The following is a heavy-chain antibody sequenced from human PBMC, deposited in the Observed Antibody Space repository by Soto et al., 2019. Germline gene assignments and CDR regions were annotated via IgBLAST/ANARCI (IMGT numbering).Heavy chain of an antibody. CDR3: ARGYSSSPTGY. CDR1: GYTFTSYA. J-gene: IGHJ4*02. CDR2: INAGNGNT. V-gene: IGHV1-3*01. D-gene: IGHD6-6*01. Sequence: QVQLVQSGAEVKKPGASVKVSCKASGYTFTSYAMHWVRQAPGQRLEWMGWINAGNGNTKYSQKFQGRVTITRDTSACTAYMELISLRSEDTAVYYCARGYSSSPTGYWGQGTLVTVSS.